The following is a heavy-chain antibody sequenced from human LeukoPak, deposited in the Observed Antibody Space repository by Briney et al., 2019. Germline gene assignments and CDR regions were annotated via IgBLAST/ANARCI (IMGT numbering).Heavy chain of an antibody. CDR2: IYYSGST. CDR1: GGSISSSSYY. V-gene: IGHV4-39*01. J-gene: IGHJ4*02. Sequence: PSETLSLTCTVSGGSISSSSYYWGWIRQPPGKGLEWIGSIYYSGSTYYNPSLKSRVTISVDTSKNQFSLKLSSVTAADTAVYYCASHLRLRYFDWPRRKAVAAPFDYWGQGTLVTVSS. CDR3: ASHLRLRYFDWPRRKAVAAPFDY. D-gene: IGHD3-9*01.